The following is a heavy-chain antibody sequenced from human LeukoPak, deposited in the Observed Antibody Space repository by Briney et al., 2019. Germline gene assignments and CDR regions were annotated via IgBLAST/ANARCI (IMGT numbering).Heavy chain of an antibody. CDR3: ARDAYWASDY. J-gene: IGHJ4*02. CDR1: GGSFSGYY. CDR2: INHSGST. V-gene: IGHV4-34*01. D-gene: IGHD3-16*01. Sequence: SETLSLTCAVYGGSFSGYYWGWIRQPPGKGLEWIGEINHSGSTNYNPSLKSRVTISVDTSKNQFSLKLSSVTAADTAVYYCARDAYWASDYWGQGTLVTVSS.